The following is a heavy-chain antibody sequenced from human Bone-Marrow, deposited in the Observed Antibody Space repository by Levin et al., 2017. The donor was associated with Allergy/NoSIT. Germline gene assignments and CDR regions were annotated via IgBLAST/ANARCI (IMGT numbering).Heavy chain of an antibody. CDR2: INFSTGST. CDR1: AYTFSDYY. V-gene: IGHV1-46*01. Sequence: GESLKISCKASAYTFSDYYLHWVRQAPGQGLEWMGTINFSTGSTGYAQQFQDRVTMTRDTSTGTVYMELSSLRSEDTAVYYCARLSVYSGSRGYHYGLDIWGQGTPVTVSS. D-gene: IGHD5-12*01. J-gene: IGHJ6*02. CDR3: ARLSVYSGSRGYHYGLDI.